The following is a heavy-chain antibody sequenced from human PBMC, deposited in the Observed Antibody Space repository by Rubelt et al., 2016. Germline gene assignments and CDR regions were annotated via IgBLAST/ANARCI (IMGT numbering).Heavy chain of an antibody. CDR2: IYRSGTT. J-gene: IGHJ4*02. V-gene: IGHV4-39*07. CDR1: GGSIGGSSYY. CDR3: ATGQVYFGSEF. Sequence: QVQLQESGPGLVKPSETLSLTCTVSGGSIGGSSYYWDWIRQPPGKGLEGIGNIYRSGTTSSSPATTSGTTISVDTSKNQFSLKVSSVTAADTAVYYCATGQVYFGSEFWGQGTLVAVSS. D-gene: IGHD3-9*01.